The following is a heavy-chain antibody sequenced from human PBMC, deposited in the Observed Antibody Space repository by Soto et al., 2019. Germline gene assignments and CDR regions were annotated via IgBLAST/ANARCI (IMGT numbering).Heavy chain of an antibody. Sequence: QVQLVESGGGVVQPGRSLRLSCAGSGFIFKNYALNWVRQAPGKGLEWVASITRDGYNKYYADSVKGRFTISRDNSRDTRSLQMTALRIEDSFVYYCTKSSGGSSSVGMDYWGQGTRVTVSS. CDR3: TKSSGGSSSVGMDY. D-gene: IGHD6-6*01. CDR1: GFIFKNYA. V-gene: IGHV3-30*04. J-gene: IGHJ4*02. CDR2: ITRDGYNK.